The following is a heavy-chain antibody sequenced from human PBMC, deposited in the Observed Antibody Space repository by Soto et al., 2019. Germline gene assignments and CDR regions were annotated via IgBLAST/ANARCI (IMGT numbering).Heavy chain of an antibody. CDR3: AKDGNWLDVYFDV. J-gene: IGHJ4*02. Sequence: LRLSCAASGIEFSNYAMSWVRQAPGKGLEWVSISSASGRSRYHADSVKGRFTISRDNSKNTLYLHMTNLRAEDTAVYYCAKDGNWLDVYFDVWGQGTPVTVSS. D-gene: IGHD6-19*01. CDR2: SSASGRSR. CDR1: GIEFSNYA. V-gene: IGHV3-23*01.